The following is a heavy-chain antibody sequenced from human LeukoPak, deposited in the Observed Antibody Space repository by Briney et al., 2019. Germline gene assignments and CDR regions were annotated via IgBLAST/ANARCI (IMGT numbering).Heavy chain of an antibody. CDR2: INPSGGST. Sequence: ASVTVSCKTFGYTFTSYYVHWVRQAPGQGLEWMGIINPSGGSTTYAQKFQGRLTMTSDTSTSTVYMELGSLRSEDTAVYYCARSSAYYNEADMWGQGTMVTVSS. V-gene: IGHV1-46*01. CDR1: GYTFTSYY. CDR3: ARSSAYYNEADM. D-gene: IGHD3-9*01. J-gene: IGHJ3*02.